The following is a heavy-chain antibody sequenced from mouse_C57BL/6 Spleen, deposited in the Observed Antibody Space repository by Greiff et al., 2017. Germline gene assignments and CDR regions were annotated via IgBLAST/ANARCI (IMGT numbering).Heavy chain of an antibody. CDR2: ISYDGSN. J-gene: IGHJ2*01. CDR3: AREGPITTVVATGYFDY. CDR1: GYSITSGYY. D-gene: IGHD1-1*01. Sequence: EVKLVESGPGLVKPSQSLSLTCSVTGYSITSGYYWNWIRQFPGNKLEWMGYISYDGSNNYNPSLKNRISITRDTSKNQFFLKLNSVTTEDTATYYCAREGPITTVVATGYFDYWGQGTTLTVSS. V-gene: IGHV3-6*01.